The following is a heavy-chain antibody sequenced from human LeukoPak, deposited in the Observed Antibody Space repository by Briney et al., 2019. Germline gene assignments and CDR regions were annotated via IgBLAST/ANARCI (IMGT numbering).Heavy chain of an antibody. D-gene: IGHD4-17*01. Sequence: KSSETLSLTCTVSGGSISSSSYYWGWIRQPPGKGLEWIGSIYYSGSTYYNPSLKSRVTISVDTSKNQFSLKLSSVTAADTAVYYCAREQATVTTKFDYWGQGTLVTVSS. CDR3: AREQATVTTKFDY. J-gene: IGHJ4*02. V-gene: IGHV4-39*07. CDR1: GGSISSSSYY. CDR2: IYYSGST.